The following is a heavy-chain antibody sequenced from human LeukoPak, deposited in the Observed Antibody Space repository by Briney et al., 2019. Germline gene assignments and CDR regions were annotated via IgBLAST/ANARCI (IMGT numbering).Heavy chain of an antibody. J-gene: IGHJ4*02. CDR1: GGSISSSSYY. CDR2: FHNSGTS. V-gene: IGHV4-61*05. D-gene: IGHD3-16*01. Sequence: SETLSLTCTVSGGSISSSSYYWGWIRQPPGKGLEWIGYFHNSGTSTYNPSLKSRVIISADTSKNQFSLKLNSLTTADTAVYYCTRGAGWLIDYWGQGILVTVSS. CDR3: TRGAGWLIDY.